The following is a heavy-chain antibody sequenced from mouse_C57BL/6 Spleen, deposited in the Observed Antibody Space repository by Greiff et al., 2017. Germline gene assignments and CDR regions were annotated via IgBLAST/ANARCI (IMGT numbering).Heavy chain of an antibody. V-gene: IGHV1-64*01. J-gene: IGHJ2*01. D-gene: IGHD1-1*01. Sequence: QVQLQQPGAELVKPGASVKLSCKASGYTFTSYWMHWVKQRPGQGLEWIGMIHPYSGSTNYNEKFKGKATLTVDKSSSTAYMQLSSLTSEDSAVYYCARVTTVVEDYFDYWGQGTTLTVSS. CDR3: ARVTTVVEDYFDY. CDR2: IHPYSGST. CDR1: GYTFTSYW.